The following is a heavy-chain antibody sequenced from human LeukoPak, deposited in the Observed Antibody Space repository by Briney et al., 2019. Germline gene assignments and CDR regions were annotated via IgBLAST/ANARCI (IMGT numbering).Heavy chain of an antibody. D-gene: IGHD3-22*01. CDR2: ISYDGSNK. J-gene: IGHJ4*02. Sequence: GGSLRLSCAASGFTFSSYGMHWVRQAPGKGLEWVAVISYDGSNKYYAGSVKGRFTISRDNSKNTLYLQMNSLRAEDTAVYYCASPRGRRGSSGYPPDYWGQGTLVTVSS. CDR1: GFTFSSYG. V-gene: IGHV3-30*03. CDR3: ASPRGRRGSSGYPPDY.